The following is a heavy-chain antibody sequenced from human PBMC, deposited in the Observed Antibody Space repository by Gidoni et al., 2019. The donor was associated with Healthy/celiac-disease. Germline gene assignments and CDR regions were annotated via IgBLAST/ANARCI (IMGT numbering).Heavy chain of an antibody. CDR2: INPSGGST. Sequence: QVQLVQSGAEVKKPGASVKVSCKASGYTFTSYYMHWVRQAPGQGLEWMGIINPSGGSTSYAQKFQGRVTMTRDTSTSTVYMELSSLRPEDTAVYYCASLPHDAFDIWGQGTMVTVSS. CDR1: GYTFTSYY. J-gene: IGHJ3*02. CDR3: ASLPHDAFDI. V-gene: IGHV1-46*03.